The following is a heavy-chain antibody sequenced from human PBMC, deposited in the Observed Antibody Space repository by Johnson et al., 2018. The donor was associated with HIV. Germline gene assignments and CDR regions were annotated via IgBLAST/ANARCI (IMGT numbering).Heavy chain of an antibody. D-gene: IGHD6-25*01. CDR1: GFTFSNYD. CDR3: AKLSDNDGFDI. J-gene: IGHJ3*02. CDR2: IGAAGDT. Sequence: MQLVESGGGLVQPGGSLRLSCVASGFTFSNYDMHWVRQATGKGLEWVSVIGAAGDTYYPGSVKGRFTISRENAKNSLYLQMNSLRAGDTAVYYCAKLSDNDGFDIWGQGTMVAVSS. V-gene: IGHV3-13*01.